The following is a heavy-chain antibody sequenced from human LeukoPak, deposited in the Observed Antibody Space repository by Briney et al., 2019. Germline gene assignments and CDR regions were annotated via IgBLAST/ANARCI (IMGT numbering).Heavy chain of an antibody. CDR2: INCDGSST. Sequence: PGGSLRLSCAASGFTFSSYWMHWVRQAPGKGLVWVSRINCDGSSTNYADSVKGRFTISRDNAKNTLYLQVKSLRAEDTAVYYCARGPSGWGSLDSWGQGTLVTVSS. CDR1: GFTFSSYW. CDR3: ARGPSGWGSLDS. V-gene: IGHV3-74*01. J-gene: IGHJ4*02. D-gene: IGHD7-27*01.